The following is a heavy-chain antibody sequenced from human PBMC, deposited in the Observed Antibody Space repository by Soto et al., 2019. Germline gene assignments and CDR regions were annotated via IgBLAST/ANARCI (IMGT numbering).Heavy chain of an antibody. D-gene: IGHD2-21*01. J-gene: IGHJ3*02. Sequence: ASVKVYCKASGYTFTSYGISWVRQAPGQGLEWMGWISAYNGNTNYAQKLQGRVTMTTDTSTSTAYMELRSLRSDDTAVYYCARGSFFVVVRDFGVFDIWGQGTMVTVSS. CDR1: GYTFTSYG. CDR3: ARGSFFVVVRDFGVFDI. V-gene: IGHV1-18*01. CDR2: ISAYNGNT.